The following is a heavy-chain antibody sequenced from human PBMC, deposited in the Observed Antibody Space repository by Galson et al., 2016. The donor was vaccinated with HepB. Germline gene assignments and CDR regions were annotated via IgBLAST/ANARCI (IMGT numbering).Heavy chain of an antibody. CDR3: ARHGPEAGTYWYFDV. D-gene: IGHD1-14*01. CDR2: IWFDGSNK. J-gene: IGHJ2*01. Sequence: CAASGFTFSSYGMHWVRQAPGKGLEWVAVIWFDGSNKYYADSVKGRFTISRDNSINTAYLQWSSLKASDTAMYFCARHGPEAGTYWYFDVWGRGTLVTVSS. CDR1: GFTFSSYG. V-gene: IGHV3-33*01.